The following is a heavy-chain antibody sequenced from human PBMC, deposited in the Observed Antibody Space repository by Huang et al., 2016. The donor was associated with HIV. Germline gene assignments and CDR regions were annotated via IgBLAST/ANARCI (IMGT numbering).Heavy chain of an antibody. J-gene: IGHJ4*02. V-gene: IGHV4-34*01. CDR2: INHIGKT. Sequence: QVQLRQWGAGLVKPSETLSLTCAVYGGSFSGYYWTWIRQSPGKGVAWIGEINHIGKTNYQPSLKSRVTISKDTAKNQCSLQLTSVSAADTGVYFCAREKAADSAWYGVYYFDYWGEGALVTVTS. CDR3: AREKAADSAWYGVYYFDY. D-gene: IGHD6-19*01. CDR1: GGSFSGYY.